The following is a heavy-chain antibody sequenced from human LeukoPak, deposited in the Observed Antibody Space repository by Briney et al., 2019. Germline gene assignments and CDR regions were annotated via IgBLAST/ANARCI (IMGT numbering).Heavy chain of an antibody. J-gene: IGHJ6*03. V-gene: IGHV1-69*05. CDR1: GGTFSSYA. CDR2: IIPIFGTA. Sequence: ASVKVSCKASGGTFSSYAISWVRQAPGQGLEWMGGIIPIFGTANYAQKFQGRVTMTRDMSTTTVYMELSSLGSEDTAVYYCARNGYYDTSGYFYYYYYMDVWGKGTTVTVSS. D-gene: IGHD3-22*01. CDR3: ARNGYYDTSGYFYYYYYMDV.